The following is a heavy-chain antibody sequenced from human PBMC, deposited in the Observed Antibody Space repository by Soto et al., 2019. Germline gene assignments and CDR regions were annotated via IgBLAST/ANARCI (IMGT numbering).Heavy chain of an antibody. D-gene: IGHD2-2*01. CDR3: VKPSCSGTSFSVPDY. CDR1: GFTFNSYT. V-gene: IGHV3-23*01. J-gene: IGHJ4*01. CDR2: ISGSGGSP. Sequence: GGSLRLSCAASGFTFNSYTMAWVRQAPGKGLEWVSSISGSGGSPSYADSVQGRFTISRDNSRNTLSLQMNSLRAEDTATYYCVKPSCSGTSFSVPDYWGHVSLFTVS.